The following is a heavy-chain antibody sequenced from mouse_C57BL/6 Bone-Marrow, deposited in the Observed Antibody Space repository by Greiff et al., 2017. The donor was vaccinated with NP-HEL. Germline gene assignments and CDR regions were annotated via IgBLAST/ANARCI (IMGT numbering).Heavy chain of an antibody. D-gene: IGHD1-3*01. J-gene: IGHJ3*01. V-gene: IGHV5-17*01. Sequence: EVMLVESGGGLVKPGGSLKLSCAASGFTFSDYGMHWVRQAPEKGLEWVAYISSGSSTIYYADTVKGRFTISRDNAKNTLFLQMTSLRSEDTAMYYCARPGSSAWFAYWGQGTLDTVSA. CDR1: GFTFSDYG. CDR3: ARPGSSAWFAY. CDR2: ISSGSSTI.